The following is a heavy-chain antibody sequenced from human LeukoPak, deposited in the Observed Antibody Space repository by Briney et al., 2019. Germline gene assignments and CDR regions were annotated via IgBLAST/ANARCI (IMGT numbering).Heavy chain of an antibody. CDR2: IYSGGST. CDR1: GFTVSSSY. J-gene: IGHJ3*02. V-gene: IGHV3-66*01. CDR3: ARDGGAITMIAGDAFDI. Sequence: PGGSLRLSCAASGFTVSSSYMSWVRQDPGKGLEWVSVIYSGGSTYYADSVKGRFTISRDNSKNTLYLQMNSLRAEDTAVYYCARDGGAITMIAGDAFDIWGQGTMVTVSS. D-gene: IGHD3-22*01.